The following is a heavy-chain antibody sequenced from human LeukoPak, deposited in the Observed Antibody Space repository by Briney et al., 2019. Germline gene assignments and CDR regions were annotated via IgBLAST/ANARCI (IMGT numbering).Heavy chain of an antibody. Sequence: PGGSLRLSCAASGFTFSSYWMSWVRQAPGKGLEWVANIKQDGSEKYYVDSVKGRFTISRDNAKNSLYLQMNSLRAEDTAVYYCARDGSSMQLELLILEPFGYWGQGTLVTVSS. CDR1: GFTFSSYW. V-gene: IGHV3-7*01. J-gene: IGHJ4*02. CDR3: ARDGSSMQLELLILEPFGY. CDR2: IKQDGSEK. D-gene: IGHD1-7*01.